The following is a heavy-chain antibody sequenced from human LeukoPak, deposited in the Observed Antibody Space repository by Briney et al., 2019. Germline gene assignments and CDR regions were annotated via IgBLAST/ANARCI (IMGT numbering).Heavy chain of an antibody. D-gene: IGHD5-12*01. CDR2: INSDGSST. J-gene: IGHJ4*02. V-gene: IGHV3-74*01. CDR1: GLSFSSYW. Sequence: GGSLRLSCEASGLSFSSYWMHWVRQAPGKGLVWVSRINSDGSSTTYADSVKGRLTISRDNAKNTLYLQMNSLRAEDTAVYYCVREGRVSGYDFDYWGQGTLVTVSS. CDR3: VREGRVSGYDFDY.